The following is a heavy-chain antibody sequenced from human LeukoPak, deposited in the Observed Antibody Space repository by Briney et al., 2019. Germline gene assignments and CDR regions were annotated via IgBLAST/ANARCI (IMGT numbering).Heavy chain of an antibody. CDR2: INPNSGGT. CDR1: GYTFTGYY. D-gene: IGHD3-10*01. Sequence: GASVKVSCKASGYTFTGYYMHWVRQAPGQGLEWMGWINPNSGGTNYAQKFQGRVTMTRDTSISTAYMELNRLRSDDTAVYYCAREPYYYGSGSPDYWGQGTLVTVSS. V-gene: IGHV1-2*02. J-gene: IGHJ4*02. CDR3: AREPYYYGSGSPDY.